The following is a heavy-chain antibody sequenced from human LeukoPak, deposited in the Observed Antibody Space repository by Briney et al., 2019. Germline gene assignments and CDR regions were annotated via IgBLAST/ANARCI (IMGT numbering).Heavy chain of an antibody. Sequence: ASVKVSCKASGYTFTSYYMHWVRQAPGQGLEWMGWISSHNGYTKYAQKFQGRVTMTTDTSMSTAYMELGSLRSDDTAVYYCARRRAVAGVNWFDPWGQGTLVTVSS. D-gene: IGHD6-19*01. CDR3: ARRRAVAGVNWFDP. CDR2: ISSHNGYT. V-gene: IGHV1-18*04. CDR1: GYTFTSYY. J-gene: IGHJ5*02.